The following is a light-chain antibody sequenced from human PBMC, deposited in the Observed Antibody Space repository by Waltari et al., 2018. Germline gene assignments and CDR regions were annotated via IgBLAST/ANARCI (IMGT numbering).Light chain of an antibody. CDR1: QSVGRT. CDR2: DAS. J-gene: IGKJ1*01. CDR3: QKYGTRPAT. V-gene: IGKV3-20*01. Sequence: EIVLTQSPGSLSLSPGARATLSCRASQSVGRTLAWYQQRPGQAPRPLIYDASSRATGIPDRFSGSGSGTDFSLTISRLEPEDFAVYYCQKYGTRPATFGQGTKVEVK.